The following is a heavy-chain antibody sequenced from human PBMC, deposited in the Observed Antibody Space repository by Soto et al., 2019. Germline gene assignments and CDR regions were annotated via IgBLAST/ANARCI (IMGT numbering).Heavy chain of an antibody. CDR2: IWYDGSNK. CDR3: ARDRGVTMIVVEGMDV. J-gene: IGHJ6*02. D-gene: IGHD3-22*01. CDR1: GFTFSSYG. Sequence: QVQLVESGGGVVQPGRSLRLSCAASGFTFSSYGMHWVRQAPGKGLEWVAVIWYDGSNKYYADSVKGRFTISRDNSKNTLYLQMNSLRAEDTAVYYCARDRGVTMIVVEGMDVWGQGTTVTVSS. V-gene: IGHV3-33*01.